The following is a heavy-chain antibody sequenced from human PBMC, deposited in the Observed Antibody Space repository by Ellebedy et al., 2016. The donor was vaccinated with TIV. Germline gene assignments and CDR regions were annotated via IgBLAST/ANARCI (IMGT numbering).Heavy chain of an antibody. V-gene: IGHV1-8*01. CDR3: ARGSETGTEIQS. CDR2: MNPNSGNT. CDR1: GYTFTSYD. Sequence: ASVKVSXXASGYTFTSYDINWVRQATGQGLEWMGWMNPNSGNTGYAQKFQGRVTMTRNTSISTAYMELSSLRSEDTAVYYCARGSETGTEIQSWGQGTLVTVSS. D-gene: IGHD1-1*01. J-gene: IGHJ4*02.